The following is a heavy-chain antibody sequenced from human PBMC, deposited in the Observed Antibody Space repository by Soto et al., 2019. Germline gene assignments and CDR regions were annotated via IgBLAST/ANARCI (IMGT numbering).Heavy chain of an antibody. D-gene: IGHD3-10*01. CDR2: IIPNFGTA. J-gene: IGHJ5*02. CDR1: GGTFSSYA. CDR3: ARDQDYYGSGSWGWFDP. V-gene: IGHV1-69*01. Sequence: QVQLVQSGAEVKKPGSSVKVSCKASGGTFSSYAISWVRQAPGQGLEWMGGIIPNFGTANYAQKFQGRVTITADESTSTASMELSSLRSEDTAVYYCARDQDYYGSGSWGWFDPWGQGTLVTVSS.